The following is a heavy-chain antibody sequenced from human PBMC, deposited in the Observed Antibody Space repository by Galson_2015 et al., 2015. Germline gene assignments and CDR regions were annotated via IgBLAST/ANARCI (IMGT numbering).Heavy chain of an antibody. V-gene: IGHV3-7*01. Sequence: SLRLSCAASGFTFSSSWMSWVRQAPGKGLEWVANIKQDGSVKYYVDSVKGRFTISRDNAKNSLYLQMNSLRAEDTAVYYCARDSDGDLDYWGQGTLVTVSS. J-gene: IGHJ4*02. CDR2: IKQDGSVK. CDR3: ARDSDGDLDY. D-gene: IGHD4-17*01. CDR1: GFTFSSSW.